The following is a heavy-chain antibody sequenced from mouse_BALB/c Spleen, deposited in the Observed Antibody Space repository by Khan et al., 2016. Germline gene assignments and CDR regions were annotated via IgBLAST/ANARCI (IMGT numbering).Heavy chain of an antibody. CDR3: AISNYGNYRVFAY. CDR2: ISYSGST. CDR1: GYSITSDYA. Sequence: EVQLQESGPGLVKPSQSLSLTCTVTGYSITSDYAWNWIRQFPGNKLEWMGYISYSGSTSYNPSLKSRISITRDTSKNQFFLQLNSVTTEDTATYYCAISNYGNYRVFAYWGQVTLVTVSA. D-gene: IGHD2-1*01. J-gene: IGHJ3*01. V-gene: IGHV3-2*02.